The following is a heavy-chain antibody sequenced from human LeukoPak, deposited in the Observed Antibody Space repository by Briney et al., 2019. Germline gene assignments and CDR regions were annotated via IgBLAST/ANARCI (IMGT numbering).Heavy chain of an antibody. J-gene: IGHJ4*02. CDR1: GVSISSSSYY. CDR3: ARLPELSEIAVAGPGQYYLGY. D-gene: IGHD6-19*01. V-gene: IGHV4-39*01. Sequence: SETLSLTCTVSGVSISSSSYYWGWIRQPPGKGLEWIGSIYYSGSTYYNPSLKSRVTISVDTSKNQFSLKLSSVTAADTAVYYCARLPELSEIAVAGPGQYYLGYWGQVTLVTVSS. CDR2: IYYSGST.